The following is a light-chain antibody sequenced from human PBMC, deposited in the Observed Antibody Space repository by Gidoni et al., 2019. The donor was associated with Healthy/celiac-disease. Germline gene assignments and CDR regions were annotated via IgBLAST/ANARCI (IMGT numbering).Light chain of an antibody. CDR2: AAS. CDR3: QQYYSYPPGT. Sequence: AIRMTQSPSSFSASTGDRVTITCRASQGISSYLAWYQQTPGKATKLLIYAASTLQSGVPSMFSGSGSGTDFTLTISCLQSEDFATYYCQQYYSYPPGTFGQGTKVEIK. V-gene: IGKV1-8*01. J-gene: IGKJ1*01. CDR1: QGISSY.